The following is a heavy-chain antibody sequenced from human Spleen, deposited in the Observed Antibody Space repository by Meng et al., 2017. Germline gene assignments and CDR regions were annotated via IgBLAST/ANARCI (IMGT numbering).Heavy chain of an antibody. J-gene: IGHJ4*02. D-gene: IGHD4-11*01. CDR3: ARGPTTMAHDFDY. CDR2: INHSGST. Sequence: QVQLQQLGAGLLKPSETLSLTCAVYGGSFSGYYWSWIRQPPGKGLEWIGEINHSGSTNYNPSLKSRVTISVDTSKNNLSLKLSSVTAADSAVYYCARGPTTMAHDFDYWGQGTLVTVSS. CDR1: GGSFSGYY. V-gene: IGHV4-34*01.